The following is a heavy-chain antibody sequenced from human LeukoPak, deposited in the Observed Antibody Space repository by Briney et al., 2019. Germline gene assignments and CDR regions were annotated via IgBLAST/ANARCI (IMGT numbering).Heavy chain of an antibody. V-gene: IGHV1-69*06. CDR2: IIPIFGTA. CDR1: GGTFSSYA. D-gene: IGHD2-15*01. J-gene: IGHJ3*02. Sequence: SVKVSCKASGGTFSSYAISWVRQAPGQGLEWMGGIIPIFGTANYAQKFQGRVTITADKSTSTAYMELSSLRSEDTGVYYCARVRAIGYCSGGSCYDQDAFDIWGQGTMVTVSS. CDR3: ARVRAIGYCSGGSCYDQDAFDI.